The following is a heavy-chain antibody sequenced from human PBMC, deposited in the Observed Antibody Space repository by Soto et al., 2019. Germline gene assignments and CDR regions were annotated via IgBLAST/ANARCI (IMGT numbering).Heavy chain of an antibody. J-gene: IGHJ5*02. V-gene: IGHV4-38-2*02. CDR2: ISHSGST. CDR1: GYSIRNGYY. CDR3: ARHTRNQFDP. Sequence: SETLSLTCTVSGYSIRNGYYWGWIRQPPGKGLEWIGTISHSGSTYYNPSLKSRVTISVDASKSQFSLKLSSVTAADTAVYYCARHTRNQFDPWGQGTLVTVSS.